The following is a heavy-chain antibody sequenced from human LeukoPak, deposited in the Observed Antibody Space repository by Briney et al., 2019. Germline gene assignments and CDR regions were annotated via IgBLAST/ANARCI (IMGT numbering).Heavy chain of an antibody. CDR1: GNYW. V-gene: IGHV3-74*01. J-gene: IGHJ4*02. CDR3: VSFYEAY. Sequence: GGSLRLSCAASGNYWMHWVRQAPGKGLMWVSHINSDGSWTSYADSVKGRFTISKDNAKNTVYLQMNNLRAEDTAVYYCVSFYEAYWGRGTLVTVSS. D-gene: IGHD2/OR15-2a*01. CDR2: INSDGSWT.